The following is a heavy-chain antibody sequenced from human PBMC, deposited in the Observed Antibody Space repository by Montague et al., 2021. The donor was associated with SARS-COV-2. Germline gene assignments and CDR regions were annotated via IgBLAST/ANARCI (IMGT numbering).Heavy chain of an antibody. J-gene: IGHJ2*01. CDR2: IYYSGST. D-gene: IGHD5-12*01. V-gene: IGHV4-59*01. CDR1: GGSISSYY. Sequence: SETLSLTCTVSGGSISSYYWNWIRQSPGKGLEWIGYIYYSGSTKYNPSLKSGVTISVDTSESQMSLRLNSVTAADTAVYDCAGDRGRFWHFDLWGRGTLVTVSS. CDR3: AGDRGRFWHFDL.